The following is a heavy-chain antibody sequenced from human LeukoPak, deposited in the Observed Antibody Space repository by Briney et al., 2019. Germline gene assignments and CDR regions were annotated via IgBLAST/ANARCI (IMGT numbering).Heavy chain of an antibody. Sequence: GASVKVSCKTSGYTFTDFGMSWVRQAPGQGLERMAWISAYNGDTNYAHNLQGRVTVTTDTSTSTAYMELRSLRSDDTAVYYCARGRPSDYWGQGTLVTVSS. CDR2: ISAYNGDT. J-gene: IGHJ4*02. CDR3: ARGRPSDY. V-gene: IGHV1-18*01. CDR1: GYTFTDFG.